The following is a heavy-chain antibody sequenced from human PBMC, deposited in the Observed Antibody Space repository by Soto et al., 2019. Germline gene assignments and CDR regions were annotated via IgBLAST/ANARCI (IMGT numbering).Heavy chain of an antibody. CDR2: IWYDGSNK. Sequence: TGGSLRLSCAASGFTFSSYGMHWVRQAPGKGLEWVAVIWYDGSNKYYADSVKGRFTISRDNSKNTLYLQMNSLRAEDTAVYYCARPQSGWDQDAFDIWGQGTMVTVSS. CDR3: ARPQSGWDQDAFDI. J-gene: IGHJ3*02. V-gene: IGHV3-33*01. D-gene: IGHD6-19*01. CDR1: GFTFSSYG.